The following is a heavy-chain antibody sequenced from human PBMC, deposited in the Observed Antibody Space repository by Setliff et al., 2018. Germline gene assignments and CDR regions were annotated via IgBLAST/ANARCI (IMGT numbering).Heavy chain of an antibody. D-gene: IGHD3-9*01. J-gene: IGHJ4*02. Sequence: PSETLSLTCTVSGGSIRSGSFYWSWIRQSAEKGLEWIGRVHASGSPNYNPSFKGRVTISLDTSTNQFSLNLNSVTAADTAAYYCAKERYFDWFFENWGQGTLVTVSS. CDR3: AKERYFDWFFEN. CDR1: GGSIRSGSFY. CDR2: VHASGSP. V-gene: IGHV4-61*02.